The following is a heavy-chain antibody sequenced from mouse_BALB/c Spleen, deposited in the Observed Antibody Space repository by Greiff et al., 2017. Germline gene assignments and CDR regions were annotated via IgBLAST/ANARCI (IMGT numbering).Heavy chain of an antibody. J-gene: IGHJ3*01. CDR2: INPGSGGT. D-gene: IGHD1-1*01. CDR1: GYTFTDYE. Sequence: VQLQQSGAELVRPGASVKLSCKALGYTFTDYEMHWVKQTPVHGLEWIGAINPGSGGTAYNQKFKGKATLTADKSSSTAYMVLISLTSEDSAVYYGTGNPDYGSREGFAYWGQGTLVTVSA. CDR3: TGNPDYGSREGFAY. V-gene: IGHV1-15*01.